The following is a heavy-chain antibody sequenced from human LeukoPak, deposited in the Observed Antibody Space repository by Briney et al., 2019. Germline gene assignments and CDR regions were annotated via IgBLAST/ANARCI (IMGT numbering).Heavy chain of an antibody. V-gene: IGHV1-2*02. Sequence: ASVKVSCKASGYTFTGYYMHWVRQAPGQGLEWMGWINPNSGGTNYAQKFQGRVTMTRDTSISTAYMELSRLRSDDTAVYYCAHCSGGSCYSGWFDPWGQGTLVTVSS. CDR1: GYTFTGYY. CDR3: AHCSGGSCYSGWFDP. J-gene: IGHJ5*02. CDR2: INPNSGGT. D-gene: IGHD2-15*01.